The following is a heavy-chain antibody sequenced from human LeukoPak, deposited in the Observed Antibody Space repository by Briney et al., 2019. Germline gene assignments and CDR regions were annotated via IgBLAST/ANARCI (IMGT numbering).Heavy chain of an antibody. Sequence: PSETLSLTCAVSGYSISSGYYWGWFRQPPGKGLEWIGSIYHSGSTYYNPSLKSRVTISVDTSKNQFSLKLSSVTAADTAVYYCARVVSAYSSSQGYYFDYWGQGTLVTVSS. V-gene: IGHV4-38-2*01. CDR2: IYHSGST. J-gene: IGHJ4*02. D-gene: IGHD6-13*01. CDR3: ARVVSAYSSSQGYYFDY. CDR1: GYSISSGYY.